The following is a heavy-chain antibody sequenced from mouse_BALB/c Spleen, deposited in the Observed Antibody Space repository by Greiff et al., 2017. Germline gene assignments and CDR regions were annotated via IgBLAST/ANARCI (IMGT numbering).Heavy chain of an antibody. CDR3: AEGRGNYDFDD. J-gene: IGHJ2*01. Sequence: QVQLQQSGAELMKPGASVKISCKATGYTFSSYWIEWVKQRPGHGLEWIGEILPGSGSTNYHEKFKGKATFTADTSSNTAYMQLSSLTSEDSAVYYYAEGRGNYDFDDWGQGTTVTVSS. CDR1: GYTFSSYW. D-gene: IGHD2-1*01. CDR2: ILPGSGST. V-gene: IGHV1-9*01.